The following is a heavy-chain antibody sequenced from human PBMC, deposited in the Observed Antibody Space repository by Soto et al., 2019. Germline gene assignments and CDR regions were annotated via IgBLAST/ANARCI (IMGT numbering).Heavy chain of an antibody. CDR2: ISYDGSNK. D-gene: IGHD2-15*01. V-gene: IGHV3-30-3*01. J-gene: IGHJ4*02. Sequence: GGSLRLSCAASGFTFSSYAMHWVRQAPGKGLEWVAVISYDGSNKYYADSVKGRFTISRDNSKNTLYLQMNSLRAEDTAVYYCARIVPLLVVVAATDSDYWGQGTLVTVSS. CDR1: GFTFSSYA. CDR3: ARIVPLLVVVAATDSDY.